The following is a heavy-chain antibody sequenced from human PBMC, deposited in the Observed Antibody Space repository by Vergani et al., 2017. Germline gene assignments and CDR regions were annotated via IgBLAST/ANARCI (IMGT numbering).Heavy chain of an antibody. Sequence: QVQLVQSGAEVKKPGASVKVSCKASGYTFTGYYMHWVRQAPGQGLEWMGWINPNSGGTNYAQKFQGRVTMTRDTSISTAYMELSRLRSDDTAVYYCARDGSDTAMVKNYYYYYGMDVWGQGTTVTVSS. D-gene: IGHD5-18*01. CDR2: INPNSGGT. CDR3: ARDGSDTAMVKNYYYYYGMDV. V-gene: IGHV1-2*02. CDR1: GYTFTGYY. J-gene: IGHJ6*02.